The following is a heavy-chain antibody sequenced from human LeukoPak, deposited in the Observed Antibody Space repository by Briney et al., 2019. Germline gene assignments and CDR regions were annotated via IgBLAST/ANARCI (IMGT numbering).Heavy chain of an antibody. J-gene: IGHJ5*02. CDR2: INSDGSTR. V-gene: IGHV3-74*01. D-gene: IGHD3-3*01. CDR1: GFTFSSYSSYW. Sequence: GGSLLLSCAASGFTFSSYSSYWLHCVRQSPGKGLMWLSRINSDGSTRNYADSVNGRFSISRDNAKNTLYLQMNSLRVEDTAVYYCAGGRDFYDFSWGQGILVTVSS. CDR3: AGGRDFYDFS.